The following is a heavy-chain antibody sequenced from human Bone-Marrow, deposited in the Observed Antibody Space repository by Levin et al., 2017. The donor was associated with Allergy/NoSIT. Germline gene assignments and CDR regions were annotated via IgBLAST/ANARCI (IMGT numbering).Heavy chain of an antibody. J-gene: IGHJ4*02. CDR1: GYIFPSYG. CDR2: ISGYSGHT. D-gene: IGHD3-3*01. CDR3: ARDVFERMFFGVVTPFDD. Sequence: GESLKISCKASGYIFPSYGISWVRQAPGQGLEWMGWISGYSGHTNYAQKFQDRVNMTTDTSTSTAYMELRSLRSDDTAVYYCARDVFERMFFGVVTPFDDWGQGSLVTVSS. V-gene: IGHV1-18*01.